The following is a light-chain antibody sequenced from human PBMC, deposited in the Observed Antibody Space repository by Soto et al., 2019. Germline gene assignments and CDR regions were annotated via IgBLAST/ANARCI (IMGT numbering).Light chain of an antibody. CDR2: DAS. CDR1: QTVSTW. Sequence: DIQMTQFPSTLSASVGDRVTITCRASQTVSTWLAWYQQKPGKAPKLLIYDASSLESGVPSRFSGSGSGTEFTLTISSLQPDDFATYYCQQYVSPGTFGPGTRVDFK. CDR3: QQYVSPGT. V-gene: IGKV1-5*01. J-gene: IGKJ3*01.